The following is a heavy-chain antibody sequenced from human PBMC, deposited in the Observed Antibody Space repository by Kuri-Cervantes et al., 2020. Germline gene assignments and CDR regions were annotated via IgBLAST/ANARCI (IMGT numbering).Heavy chain of an antibody. J-gene: IGHJ3*02. CDR1: GFTFSSYS. CDR3: AKVMTTSYAFDI. V-gene: IGHV3-48*02. Sequence: GGSLRLSCAASGFTFSSYSMHWVRQAPGKGLEWVSYISSSSSTIYYADSVKGRFTISRDNAKNSLYLQMNSLRDEDTAVYYCAKVMTTSYAFDIWGQGTKVTVSS. D-gene: IGHD3-16*01. CDR2: ISSSSSTI.